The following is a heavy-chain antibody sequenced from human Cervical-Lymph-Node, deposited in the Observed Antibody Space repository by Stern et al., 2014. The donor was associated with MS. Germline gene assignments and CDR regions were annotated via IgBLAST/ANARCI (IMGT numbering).Heavy chain of an antibody. CDR3: ARHTVYDSSPFDY. CDR1: GYSFTSYW. CDR2: IYPGDSDT. J-gene: IGHJ4*02. V-gene: IGHV5-51*01. Sequence: VQLVESGAEVKKPGESLKISCKASGYSFTSYWIGWVRQMSGKGLEWMGIIYPGDSDTRYSPSFQGQVTISADKSISTAYLQWSSLKASDTAMYYCARHTVYDSSPFDYWGQGTLVTVSS. D-gene: IGHD3-22*01.